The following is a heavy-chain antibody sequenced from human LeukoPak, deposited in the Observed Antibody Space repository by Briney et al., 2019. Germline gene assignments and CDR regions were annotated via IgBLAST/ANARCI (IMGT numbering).Heavy chain of an antibody. D-gene: IGHD5-24*01. CDR1: GYTFTGYY. V-gene: IGHV1-2*02. CDR2: INPNSGGT. Sequence: GASVKVSCKASGYTFTGYYMHWVRQAPGQGLEWMGWINPNSGGTNYAQKFQGRVTMTRDTSISTAYMELSRLRSDDTAVYYCARDRRWPRNSYYFDYWGQGTLVTVSS. J-gene: IGHJ4*02. CDR3: ARDRRWPRNSYYFDY.